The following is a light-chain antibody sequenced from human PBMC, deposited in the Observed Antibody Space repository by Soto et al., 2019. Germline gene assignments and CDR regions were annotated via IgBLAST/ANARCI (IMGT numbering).Light chain of an antibody. CDR1: HSVNSH. Sequence: SVSPVERVTLSCRTSHSVNSHVAWYQQKPGQAPRLLLYGASTRATGIPVRFSGSGFGTEFTLTISSLQSEDFAVYYCQQYKNWPLFGQGTRLEIK. J-gene: IGKJ5*01. V-gene: IGKV3-15*01. CDR3: QQYKNWPL. CDR2: GAS.